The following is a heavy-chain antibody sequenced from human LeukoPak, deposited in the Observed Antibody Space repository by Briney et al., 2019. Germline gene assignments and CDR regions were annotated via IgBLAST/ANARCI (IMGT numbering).Heavy chain of an antibody. CDR3: ARNPELGSDSTGYRAFDI. V-gene: IGHV3-7*01. CDR1: GFTFSTYW. CDR2: IKEDGSEK. D-gene: IGHD3-22*01. J-gene: IGHJ3*02. Sequence: GESLRLSCAASGFTFSTYWMTWVRQTPGKGLEWVANIKEDGSEKYYVDSVKGRFTISRDNAKNSLYLQMNSLRAEDTAVYYCARNPELGSDSTGYRAFDIWGQGIMVTVSS.